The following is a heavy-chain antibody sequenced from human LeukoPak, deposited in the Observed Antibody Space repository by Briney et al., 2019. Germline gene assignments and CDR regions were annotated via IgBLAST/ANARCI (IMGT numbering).Heavy chain of an antibody. CDR3: ARVKTGTTEDLLGYDAFDI. Sequence: PSETLSLTCTVSGGSISSYYWSWIRQPPGKGLEWIGRIYTSGSTNYNPSLKSRVTMSVDTSKNQFSLKLSSVTAADTAVYYCARVKTGTTEDLLGYDAFDIWGQGTMVTVSS. J-gene: IGHJ3*02. CDR2: IYTSGST. D-gene: IGHD1-1*01. CDR1: GGSISSYY. V-gene: IGHV4-4*07.